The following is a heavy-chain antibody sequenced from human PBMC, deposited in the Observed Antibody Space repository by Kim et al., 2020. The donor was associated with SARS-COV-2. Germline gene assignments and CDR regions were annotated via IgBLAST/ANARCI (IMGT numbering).Heavy chain of an antibody. CDR3: ARSYSTTWKPADFDY. Sequence: GGSLRLSCEASGFTFRTYTMNWVRQAPGKGLEWVASISGSRSYIYYAASIKGRFNISRDNAKTSIYLQMDSLRAEDTAVYSCARSYSTTWKPADFDYWG. J-gene: IGHJ4*01. CDR1: GFTFRTYT. CDR2: ISGSRSYI. D-gene: IGHD2-2*01. V-gene: IGHV3-21*06.